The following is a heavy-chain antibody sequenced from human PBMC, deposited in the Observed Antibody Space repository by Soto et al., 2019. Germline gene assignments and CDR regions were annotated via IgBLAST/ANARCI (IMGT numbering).Heavy chain of an antibody. Sequence: EVQVVESGGGLVQPWESVSLSCAASGFTFSVSSMHWVRQAPGKGLEWLGRIRSKANNDPTTDSESVRGRFIISRYDSQDTMLLPMSSLGTEDTAMEYWAIEGAGFGHWGQGTLVTVSS. CDR2: IRSKANNDPT. D-gene: IGHD1-26*01. CDR3: AIEGAGFGH. CDR1: GFTFSVSS. J-gene: IGHJ4*02. V-gene: IGHV3-73*01.